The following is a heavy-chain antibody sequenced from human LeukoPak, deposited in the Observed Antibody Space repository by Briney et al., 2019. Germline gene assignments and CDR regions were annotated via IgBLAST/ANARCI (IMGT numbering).Heavy chain of an antibody. CDR3: AKDPPHVSWLFDY. D-gene: IGHD3-16*01. Sequence: GGSLRVSCAASGFSFSSYAMSWVRQAAGKGVTWVSAISGSGGSTYYADSVKGRFTISRDNSKNTLYLQMNSLRAEDTAVYYCAKDPPHVSWLFDYWGQGTLVTVSS. CDR1: GFSFSSYA. CDR2: ISGSGGST. J-gene: IGHJ4*02. V-gene: IGHV3-23*01.